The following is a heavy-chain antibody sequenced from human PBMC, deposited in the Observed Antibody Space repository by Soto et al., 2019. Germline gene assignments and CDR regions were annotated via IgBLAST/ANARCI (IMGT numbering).Heavy chain of an antibody. CDR1: GFTFSSYA. CDR2: ISGSGGST. Sequence: EVQLLESGGGLVQPGGSLRLSCAASGFTFSSYAMSWVRQAPGKGLEWVSAISGSGGSTYYADSVKGRFTISRDNSKNTLYLQMNSLRAEDTAVYYCAKIPIFSGYDSDYYYYYMDVWGKGTTVTVSS. CDR3: AKIPIFSGYDSDYYYYYMDV. D-gene: IGHD5-12*01. V-gene: IGHV3-23*01. J-gene: IGHJ6*03.